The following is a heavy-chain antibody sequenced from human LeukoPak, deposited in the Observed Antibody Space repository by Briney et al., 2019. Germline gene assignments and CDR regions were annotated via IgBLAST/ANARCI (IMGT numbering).Heavy chain of an antibody. V-gene: IGHV4-61*02. CDR3: ARENLAYCGGDCPYYFDY. J-gene: IGHJ4*02. D-gene: IGHD2-21*01. CDR1: GGSISSGSYY. CDR2: IYTSGST. Sequence: SETLSLTCTVSGGSISSGSYYWSWIRQPAGKGLEWIGRIYTSGSTNYNPSLKSRVTISVDTSKNQFSLKLSSVTAADTAVYYCARENLAYCGGDCPYYFDYWGQGTLVTVSS.